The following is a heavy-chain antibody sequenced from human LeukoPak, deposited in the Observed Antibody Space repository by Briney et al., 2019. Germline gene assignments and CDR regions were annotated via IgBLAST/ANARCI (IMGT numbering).Heavy chain of an antibody. D-gene: IGHD2-15*01. CDR3: AKDTCSGGSCWYGMDV. J-gene: IGHJ6*02. CDR2: ISWNSGSI. CDR1: GFTFDDYA. Sequence: GRSLRLSCAASGFTFDDYAMHWVRQAPGKGLEWVSDISWNSGSIGYADSVKGRFTISRDNAKNSLYLQMNSLRAEDTALYYCAKDTCSGGSCWYGMDVWGQGTTVTVSS. V-gene: IGHV3-9*01.